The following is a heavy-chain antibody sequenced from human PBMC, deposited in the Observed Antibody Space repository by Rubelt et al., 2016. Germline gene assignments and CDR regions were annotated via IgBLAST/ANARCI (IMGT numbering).Heavy chain of an antibody. CDR3: ARGKEGLEVTMMDY. Sequence: QVQLQQWGAGLLKPSETLSLTCAVYGGSFSGYYWSWIRQPPGKGLEWIGEINHSGSTNYNPSLKSRVTISVDTSKNQFSRKLSSVTAADTAVYYCARGKEGLEVTMMDYGGQGTLVTVSS. CDR2: INHSGST. CDR1: GGSFSGYY. V-gene: IGHV4-34*01. D-gene: IGHD3-22*01. J-gene: IGHJ4*02.